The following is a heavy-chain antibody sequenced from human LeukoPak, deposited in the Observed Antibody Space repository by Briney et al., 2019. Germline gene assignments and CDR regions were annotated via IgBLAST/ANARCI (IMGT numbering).Heavy chain of an antibody. J-gene: IGHJ5*02. CDR2: INHSGST. CDR3: ARHGGLRRRPYLTGFSLTFDP. D-gene: IGHD3-9*01. CDR1: GGSFSGYY. Sequence: SETLSLTCAVYGGSFSGYYWSWIRQPPGKGLEWIGEINHSGSTNYNPSLKSRVTISVDTSKNQFSLKLSSVTAADTAVYYCARHGGLRRRPYLTGFSLTFDPWGQGTLVTVSS. V-gene: IGHV4-34*01.